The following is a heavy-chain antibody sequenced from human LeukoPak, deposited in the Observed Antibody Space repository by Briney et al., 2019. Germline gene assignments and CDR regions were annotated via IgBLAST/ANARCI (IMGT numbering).Heavy chain of an antibody. V-gene: IGHV4-34*01. CDR1: GGSFSGYY. CDR3: ARVARDRWSDAFDI. Sequence: SETLSLTCAVYGGSFSGYYWSWIRQPPGKGPEWIGEINHSGSTNYNPSLKSRVTISVDTSKNQFSLKLSSVTAADTAVYYCARVARDRWSDAFDIWGQGTMVTVSS. CDR2: INHSGST. D-gene: IGHD3-10*01. J-gene: IGHJ3*02.